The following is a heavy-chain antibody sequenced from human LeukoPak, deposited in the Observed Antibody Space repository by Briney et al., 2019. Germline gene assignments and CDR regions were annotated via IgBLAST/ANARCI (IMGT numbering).Heavy chain of an antibody. Sequence: SETLSLTCTVSGGSLSRDFWSWIRQPPGKGLEWIGYIYYTGSTNYNPSLKSRVTISIDTSKNQFSLRLSSVTAADTAVYYCASGYGDYWFDPWGQGTPVTVSS. D-gene: IGHD4-17*01. V-gene: IGHV4-59*01. J-gene: IGHJ5*02. CDR2: IYYTGST. CDR1: GGSLSRDF. CDR3: ASGYGDYWFDP.